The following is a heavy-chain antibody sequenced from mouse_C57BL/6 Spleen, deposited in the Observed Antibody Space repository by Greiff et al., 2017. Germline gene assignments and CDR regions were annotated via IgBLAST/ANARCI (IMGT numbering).Heavy chain of an antibody. D-gene: IGHD2-4*01. Sequence: QVQLQQSGAELVKPGASVKLSCKASGYTFTSYWMHWVKQRPGQGLEWIGMIHPNSGSTNYNEKFKSKATLTVDKSSSTAYMQLSSLTSEDSAVYYCAREGTYDYDGGFDYWGQGITLTVSS. CDR1: GYTFTSYW. CDR2: IHPNSGST. CDR3: AREGTYDYDGGFDY. J-gene: IGHJ2*01. V-gene: IGHV1-64*01.